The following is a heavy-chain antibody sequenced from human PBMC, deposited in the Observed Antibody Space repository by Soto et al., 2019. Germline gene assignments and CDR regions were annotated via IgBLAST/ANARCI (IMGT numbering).Heavy chain of an antibody. CDR2: IYDNGIT. CDR3: ARTYDTNGYANEFDS. CDR1: GRSITSYY. Sequence: QVVLQESGPGLVKPSETLSLTCSVSGRSITSYYWSWVRQPPGKGLEWIGYIYDNGITSQNPSLKSRVTMSADTSQNQFSLKRTSVTGAETAVYYCARTYDTNGYANEFDSWGQGILVTVSS. D-gene: IGHD3-22*01. J-gene: IGHJ4*02. V-gene: IGHV4-59*12.